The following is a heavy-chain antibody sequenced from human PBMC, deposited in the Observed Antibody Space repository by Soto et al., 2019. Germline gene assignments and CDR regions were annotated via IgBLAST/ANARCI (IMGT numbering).Heavy chain of an antibody. CDR3: ARGGGSDSFDY. Sequence: SETLSLTCTVSGGSISSSSYYWGWIRQPPGKGLEWIGSIYYSGSTYYNPSLKSRVTISVDTSKNQFSLKLHSMSAADRAVYFCARGGGSDSFDYCGQGILVTVSS. CDR2: IYYSGST. V-gene: IGHV4-39*07. D-gene: IGHD1-26*01. CDR1: GGSISSSSYY. J-gene: IGHJ4*02.